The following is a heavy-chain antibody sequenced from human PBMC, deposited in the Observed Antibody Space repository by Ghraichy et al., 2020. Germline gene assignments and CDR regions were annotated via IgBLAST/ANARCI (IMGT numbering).Heavy chain of an antibody. CDR3: ARADYNSWNVLCDY. V-gene: IGHV4-31*03. Sequence: SETLSLTCSVSGGSVSSDPYYWNWIRHHPGKGLEWIGYIFYSGITHYNPSLKSRVTISINTSKNQFSLNLTSVTAADTGVYYCARADYNSWNVLCDYWGQGTLVIGSS. CDR1: GGSVSSDPYY. CDR2: IFYSGIT. J-gene: IGHJ4*02. D-gene: IGHD1-1*01.